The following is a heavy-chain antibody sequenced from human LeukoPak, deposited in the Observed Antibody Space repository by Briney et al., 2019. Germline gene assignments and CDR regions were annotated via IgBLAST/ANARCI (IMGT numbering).Heavy chain of an antibody. D-gene: IGHD5-12*01. V-gene: IGHV4-39*07. CDR1: DGSISSSTYY. Sequence: SETLSLTCTVSDGSISSSTYYWGWIRQPPGKGLEWIGSIYYSGSTYYNPSLKSRVTISVDTSKNQFSLKLSSVTAADTAVYYCARRGYSGYDRSFDYWGQGTLVTVSS. J-gene: IGHJ4*02. CDR3: ARRGYSGYDRSFDY. CDR2: IYYSGST.